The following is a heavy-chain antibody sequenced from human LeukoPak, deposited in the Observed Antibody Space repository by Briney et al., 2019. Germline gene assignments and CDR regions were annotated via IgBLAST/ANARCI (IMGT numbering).Heavy chain of an antibody. J-gene: IGHJ6*02. D-gene: IGHD5-18*01. CDR3: ARSGYSYGYYYGMDV. Sequence: ASVKVSCKASGYTFTSYGISWVRQAPGQGLEWMGWISAYNGNTNYAQKLQGRVTMTTDTSTSTAYMELRSLRSDDTAVYYCARSGYSYGYYYGMDVWGQGTTVTVSS. CDR2: ISAYNGNT. V-gene: IGHV1-18*01. CDR1: GYTFTSYG.